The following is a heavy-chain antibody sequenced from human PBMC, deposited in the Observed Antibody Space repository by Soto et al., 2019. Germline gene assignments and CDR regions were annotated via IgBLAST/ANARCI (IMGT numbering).Heavy chain of an antibody. V-gene: IGHV1-8*01. CDR3: AREGLYGSSQDTTFDF. J-gene: IGHJ3*01. CDR2: MNPNSGNT. Sequence: QVQLVQSGAEVKKSGASVRISCKASGYTFKRHDINWVRQATGQGPEWIGWMNPNSGNTGYAQKFQGRVTMTRDSSITTAYMDLSSLTSEDTAIYYCAREGLYGSSQDTTFDFWGQGTMVTVSS. D-gene: IGHD6-19*01. CDR1: GYTFKRHD.